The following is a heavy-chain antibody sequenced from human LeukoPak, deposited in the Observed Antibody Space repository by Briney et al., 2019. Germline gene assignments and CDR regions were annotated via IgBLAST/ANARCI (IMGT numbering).Heavy chain of an antibody. CDR2: INPNGGGT. CDR1: GYTFTTYY. V-gene: IGHV1-46*01. Sequence: ASVKVCCKASGYTFTTYYMHWVRQAPGQGLEWMGLINPNGGGTSYAQGFQGRVTMTRDMSTSTVYMELISLRSEDTAVYFCARYRKPGYCSSASCPPPFFDFWGQGTLVTVSS. J-gene: IGHJ4*02. CDR3: ARYRKPGYCSSASCPPPFFDF. D-gene: IGHD2-2*01.